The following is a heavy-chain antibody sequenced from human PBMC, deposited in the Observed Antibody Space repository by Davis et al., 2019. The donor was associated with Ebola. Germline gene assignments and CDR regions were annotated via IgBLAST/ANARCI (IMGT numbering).Heavy chain of an antibody. Sequence: WGSLRLSCKGSGYSFTSYWIAWVRQMPGKGLEWMGIIYPGDSDTRYSPSFQGQVTISADKSISTAYLQWSSLKASDTAMYYCARYPTYYYDSSGPRNAFDIWGQGTMVTVSS. CDR2: IYPGDSDT. J-gene: IGHJ3*02. D-gene: IGHD3-22*01. V-gene: IGHV5-51*01. CDR1: GYSFTSYW. CDR3: ARYPTYYYDSSGPRNAFDI.